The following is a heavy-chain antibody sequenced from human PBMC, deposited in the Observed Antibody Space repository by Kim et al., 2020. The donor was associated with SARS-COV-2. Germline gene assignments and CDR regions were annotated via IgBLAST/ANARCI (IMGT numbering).Heavy chain of an antibody. V-gene: IGHV1-3*01. CDR1: GYTFTSYA. Sequence: ASVKVSCKASGYTFTSYAMHWVRQAPGQRLEWMGWINAGNGNTKYSQKFQGRVTITRDTSASTAYMELSSLRSEDTAVYYCAREGDYYYDSSGYQWVHAEYFQHWGQGTLVTVSS. J-gene: IGHJ1*01. CDR3: AREGDYYYDSSGYQWVHAEYFQH. D-gene: IGHD3-22*01. CDR2: INAGNGNT.